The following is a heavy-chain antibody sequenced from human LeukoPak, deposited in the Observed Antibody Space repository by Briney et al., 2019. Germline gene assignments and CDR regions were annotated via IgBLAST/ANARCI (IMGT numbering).Heavy chain of an antibody. J-gene: IGHJ6*02. V-gene: IGHV4-31*03. CDR2: IYYSGST. CDR1: GGSISSGGYY. Sequence: SQTLSLTCTVSGGSISSGGYYWSWIRQHPGKGLEWIGYIYYSGSTYYNPSLKSRVTISVDTSKNQFSLKLSSVTAADTAVYYCARYMVRGVYYYGMDVWGQGTLVTVSS. D-gene: IGHD3-10*01. CDR3: ARYMVRGVYYYGMDV.